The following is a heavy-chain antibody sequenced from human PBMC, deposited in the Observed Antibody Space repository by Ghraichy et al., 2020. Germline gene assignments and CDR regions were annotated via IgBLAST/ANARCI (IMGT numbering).Heavy chain of an antibody. J-gene: IGHJ4*02. CDR2: ISSISSSI. D-gene: IGHD3-10*01. CDR3: ARKDFDTSGTYYIPFFDY. Sequence: GGSLRLSCAASGFTFSTYTMSWVRQAPGKGLEWVAHISSISSSIHYADSVKGRFTISRDNAKNSLHLQMNSLRAEDAAVYYCARKDFDTSGTYYIPFFDYWGQGTLVTVSP. V-gene: IGHV3-48*01. CDR1: GFTFSTYT.